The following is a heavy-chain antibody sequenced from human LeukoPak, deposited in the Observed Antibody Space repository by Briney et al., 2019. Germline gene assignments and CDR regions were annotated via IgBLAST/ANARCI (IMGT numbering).Heavy chain of an antibody. J-gene: IGHJ4*02. D-gene: IGHD6-6*01. CDR1: AGSFSGYY. Sequence: SETLSLTCAVYAGSFSGYYWSWIRQPPGKGLEWIGEINHSGSTNYNPSLKSRVTISVDTSKNQFSLKLSSVTAADTAVYYCAREVSSSFDYWGQGTLVTVSS. CDR3: AREVSSSFDY. V-gene: IGHV4-34*01. CDR2: INHSGST.